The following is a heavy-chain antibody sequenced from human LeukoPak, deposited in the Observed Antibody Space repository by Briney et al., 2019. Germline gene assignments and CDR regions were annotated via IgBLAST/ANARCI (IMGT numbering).Heavy chain of an antibody. J-gene: IGHJ4*02. CDR3: ARLAKGIAAAGTEFDY. CDR2: IIPIFGTA. D-gene: IGHD6-13*01. V-gene: IGHV1-69*13. CDR1: GGTFSSYA. Sequence: SVKVSCKASGGTFSSYAISWVRQAPGQGLEWMGGIIPIFGTANYAQKFQGRVTITADESTSTAYMELSSLRSEDTAVYYCARLAKGIAAAGTEFDYWGQGTLVTVSS.